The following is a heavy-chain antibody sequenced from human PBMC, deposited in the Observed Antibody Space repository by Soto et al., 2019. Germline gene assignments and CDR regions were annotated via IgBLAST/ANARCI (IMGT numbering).Heavy chain of an antibody. Sequence: GESLKISCAASGFIFSDYEINWVRQAPGKGLEWVSYISGSGLTIYYADSVKGRFTISRDNAKNSLYLQMNSLGVEDTAVYYCARGPYRNTYNWFDSWGQGTLVTVSS. V-gene: IGHV3-48*03. CDR1: GFIFSDYE. CDR2: ISGSGLTI. J-gene: IGHJ5*02. CDR3: ARGPYRNTYNWFDS. D-gene: IGHD5-12*01.